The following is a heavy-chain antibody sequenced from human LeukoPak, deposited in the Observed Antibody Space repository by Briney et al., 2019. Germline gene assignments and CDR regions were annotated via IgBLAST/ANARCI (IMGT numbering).Heavy chain of an antibody. D-gene: IGHD2/OR15-2a*01. Sequence: GGSQRLSCAASGFILSNFCMSWVRHAPEKGLEWGAYIREDGSEPHYVDFVKGRLTLSRDNDKNSLHLQINTLRVEDTAVHYCARVLSFREIIYAGPFDQWGQGTLVTVSS. J-gene: IGHJ4*02. CDR2: IREDGSEP. V-gene: IGHV3-7*01. CDR1: GFILSNFC. CDR3: ARVLSFREIIYAGPFDQ.